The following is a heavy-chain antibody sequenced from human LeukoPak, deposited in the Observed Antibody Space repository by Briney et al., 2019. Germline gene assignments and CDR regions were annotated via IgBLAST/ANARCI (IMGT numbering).Heavy chain of an antibody. CDR3: ARDLGSGYDYGYFDY. V-gene: IGHV3-23*01. CDR1: GFTFSSYG. Sequence: GGSLRLSCAASGFTFSSYGMSWVRQAPGKGLEWVSAISGSGGSTYYADSVKGRFTISRDNSKNTLYLQMNSLRAEDTAVYYCARDLGSGYDYGYFDYWGQGTLVTVSS. J-gene: IGHJ4*02. CDR2: ISGSGGST. D-gene: IGHD5-12*01.